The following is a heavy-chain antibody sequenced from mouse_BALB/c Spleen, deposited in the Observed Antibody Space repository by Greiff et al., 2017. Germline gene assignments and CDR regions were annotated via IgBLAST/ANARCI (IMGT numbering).Heavy chain of an antibody. CDR3: ARGGNYVDYAMDY. CDR1: GYSFTGYY. CDR2: ISCYNGAT. Sequence: LVKTGASVKISCKASGYSFTGYYMHWVKQSHGKSLEWIGYISCYNGATSYNQKFKGKATFTVDTSSSTAYMQFNSLTSEDSAVYDYARGGNYVDYAMDYWGQGTSVTVSS. V-gene: IGHV1S34*01. D-gene: IGHD2-1*01. J-gene: IGHJ4*01.